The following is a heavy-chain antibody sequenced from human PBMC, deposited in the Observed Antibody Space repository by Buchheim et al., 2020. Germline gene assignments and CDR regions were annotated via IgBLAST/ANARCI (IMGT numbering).Heavy chain of an antibody. CDR2: IDPSDSYP. V-gene: IGHV5-10-1*03. CDR3: ARLVCSNGVCWFDP. J-gene: IGHJ5*02. D-gene: IGHD2-8*01. Sequence: EVQLVQSGAEVKKPGESLKISCKGSEYSFTNYWISWVRQMPGKGLEWMGRIDPSDSYPNYSPSFEGHVIIPADKSISTAYLQWTRLKASDTAMYYCARLVCSNGVCWFDPWGQGTL. CDR1: EYSFTNYW.